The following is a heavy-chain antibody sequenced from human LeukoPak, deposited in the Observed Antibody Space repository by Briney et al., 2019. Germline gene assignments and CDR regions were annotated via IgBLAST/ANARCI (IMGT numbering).Heavy chain of an antibody. D-gene: IGHD3-22*01. Sequence: SETLSLTCTVSGGSISSGDYYWSWIRQPPGKGLEWIGYIYYSGSTYYNPSLKSRVTISVDTSKNQFSLKLSSVTAADTAVHYCARSYDSSGYYHLGYYFDYWGQGTLVTVSS. CDR2: IYYSGST. CDR3: ARSYDSSGYYHLGYYFDY. V-gene: IGHV4-30-4*01. CDR1: GGSISSGDYY. J-gene: IGHJ4*02.